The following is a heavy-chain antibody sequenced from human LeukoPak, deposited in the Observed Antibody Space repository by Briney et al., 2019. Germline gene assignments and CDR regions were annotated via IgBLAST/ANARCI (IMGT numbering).Heavy chain of an antibody. Sequence: GGSLRLSCAASGFTFSSYAMSWVRQAPGKGLEWVSAISGSGGSTYYADSVKGRFTISRDNSKNTLYLQMNSLRAEDTAVYYCAKEKVLWFGELSCQLDYWGQGTLVTVSS. CDR1: GFTFSSYA. V-gene: IGHV3-23*01. CDR3: AKEKVLWFGELSCQLDY. CDR2: ISGSGGST. J-gene: IGHJ4*02. D-gene: IGHD3-10*01.